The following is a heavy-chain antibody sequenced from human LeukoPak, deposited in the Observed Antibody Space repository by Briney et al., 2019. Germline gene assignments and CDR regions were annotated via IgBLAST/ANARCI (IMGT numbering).Heavy chain of an antibody. D-gene: IGHD5-18*01. CDR2: IYYSGST. CDR1: GGSISSSSYY. Sequence: SETLSLTCTVSGGSISSSSYYWGWIRQPPGKALEWIGSIYYSGSTYYNPSLKSRVTISVDTSKNQFSLKLSSVTAADTAVYYCASSDTAMVTIWFDPWGQGTLVTVSS. V-gene: IGHV4-39*01. CDR3: ASSDTAMVTIWFDP. J-gene: IGHJ5*02.